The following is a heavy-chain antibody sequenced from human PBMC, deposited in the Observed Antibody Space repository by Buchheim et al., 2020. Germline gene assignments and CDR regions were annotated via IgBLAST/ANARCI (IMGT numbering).Heavy chain of an antibody. V-gene: IGHV3-30*03. D-gene: IGHD2-8*02. CDR2: ISYDGSYK. CDR1: RFTFSNYV. CDR3: AREGLVVYAVRHYGMDV. J-gene: IGHJ6*02. Sequence: QVQLVESGGGVVQPGRSLRLSCTASRFTFSNYVMHWVRQAPGRELEWVAVISYDGSYKSYADSVKGRFTISSDNSKNTLSLQMNSLRPDDTAVYYCAREGLVVYAVRHYGMDVWGQGTT.